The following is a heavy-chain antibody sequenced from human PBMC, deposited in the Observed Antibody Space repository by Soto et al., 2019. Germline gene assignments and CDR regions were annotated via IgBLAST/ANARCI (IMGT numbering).Heavy chain of an antibody. Sequence: PSETLSLTCSVSTGSMRTYYWTWIQQSPGKGLEWIGQISHTGRTKYNPSLESRVTISVDTSRKQFSLKLTSVTAADTALYYCARDDTTGLFDFWGQGTLVTVSS. D-gene: IGHD4-17*01. CDR2: ISHTGRT. J-gene: IGHJ4*02. V-gene: IGHV4-59*01. CDR3: ARDDTTGLFDF. CDR1: TGSMRTYY.